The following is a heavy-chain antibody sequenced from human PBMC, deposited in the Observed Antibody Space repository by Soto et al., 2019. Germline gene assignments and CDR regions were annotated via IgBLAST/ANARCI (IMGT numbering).Heavy chain of an antibody. D-gene: IGHD5-12*01. CDR1: GFTFISYA. J-gene: IGHJ4*02. CDR2: ISGSGGST. V-gene: IGHV3-23*01. CDR3: AKGQWLRSSQSFDY. Sequence: GGSLRLSCAASGFTFISYAMSWVRQAPGKGLEWVSSISGSGGSTYYGDSVKGRFTISRDNSKNTLFLQMNSLRAEDTAVYYCAKGQWLRSSQSFDYWGQGTLVTVSS.